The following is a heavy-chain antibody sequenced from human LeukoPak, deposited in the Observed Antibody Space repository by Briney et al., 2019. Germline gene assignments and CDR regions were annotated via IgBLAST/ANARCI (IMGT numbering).Heavy chain of an antibody. D-gene: IGHD3-22*01. Sequence: SVKVSCKASGGTFSSYAISWVRQAPGQGLEWIGGIIPIFGTANYAQKFQGRVTITTDESTSTAYMELSSLRSEDTAVYYCAREGPDSSGYYYGGYWGQGTLVTVSS. J-gene: IGHJ4*02. CDR2: IIPIFGTA. CDR3: AREGPDSSGYYYGGY. V-gene: IGHV1-69*05. CDR1: GGTFSSYA.